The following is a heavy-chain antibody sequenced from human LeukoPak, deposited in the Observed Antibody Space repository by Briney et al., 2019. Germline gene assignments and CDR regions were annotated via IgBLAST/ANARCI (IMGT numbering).Heavy chain of an antibody. D-gene: IGHD3-3*01. J-gene: IGHJ4*02. V-gene: IGHV4-39*02. CDR3: ARDRTERGYYDFWSGYYNPPPNFDY. CDR2: IYYSGST. Sequence: SETLSLTCTVSGGSISSSSYYWGWTRQPPGKGLEWIGSIYYSGSTYYNPSLKSRVTISVDTSKNQFSLKLSSVTAADTAVYYCARDRTERGYYDFWSGYYNPPPNFDYWGQGTLVTVSS. CDR1: GGSISSSSYY.